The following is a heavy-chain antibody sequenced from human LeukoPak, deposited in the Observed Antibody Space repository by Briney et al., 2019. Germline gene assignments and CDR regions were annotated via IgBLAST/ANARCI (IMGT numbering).Heavy chain of an antibody. V-gene: IGHV3-23*01. J-gene: IGHJ6*03. CDR1: GFTFSSYA. D-gene: IGHD1-26*01. CDR3: AKVSLREEWELLENHYYYYMDV. CDR2: ISGSGGST. Sequence: PGGSLRLSCAASGFTFSSYAMSWVRQAPGKGLEWVSAISGSGGSTYYADSVKGRFTISRDNSKNTLYLQMNSLRAEDTAVYYCAKVSLREEWELLENHYYYYMDVWGKGTTVTVSS.